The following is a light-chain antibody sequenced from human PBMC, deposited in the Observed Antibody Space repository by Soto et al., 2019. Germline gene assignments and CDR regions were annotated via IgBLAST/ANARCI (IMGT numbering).Light chain of an antibody. CDR1: QSISSW. V-gene: IGKV1-5*01. J-gene: IGKJ1*01. Sequence: DIQMTQSPSTQSASVGDRVIITCRASQSISSWLAWYQQKPGKVPNLLIYDASNLESGVPSRFSGSGSGTEFTLTIISLQPDDCATYYCQQYQSYWTFGQGTTVEIK. CDR3: QQYQSYWT. CDR2: DAS.